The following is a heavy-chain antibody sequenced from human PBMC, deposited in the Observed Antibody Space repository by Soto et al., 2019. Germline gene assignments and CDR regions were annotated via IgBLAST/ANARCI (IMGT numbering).Heavy chain of an antibody. V-gene: IGHV4-39*07. Sequence: SETLSLTCTVSGGSISSSSYYWGWIRQPPGKGLEWIGSIYYSGSTYYNPSLKSRVTISVDTSKNQFSLKLSSVTAADTAVYYCAGSPVIWFGELFGVYYYYYGMDVWGQGTTVT. CDR1: GGSISSSSYY. D-gene: IGHD3-10*01. CDR2: IYYSGST. J-gene: IGHJ6*02. CDR3: AGSPVIWFGELFGVYYYYYGMDV.